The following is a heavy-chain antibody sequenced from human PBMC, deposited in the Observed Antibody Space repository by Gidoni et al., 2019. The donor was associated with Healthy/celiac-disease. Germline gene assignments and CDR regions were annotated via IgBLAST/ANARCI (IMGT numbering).Heavy chain of an antibody. CDR1: GGSISSYY. Sequence: QVQLQESGPGLVKPSETLSLTCTVSGGSISSYYWSWIRQPPGKGLEWIGYIYCSGSTNYNPSLKSRVTISVDTSKNQFSLKLSSVTAADTAVYYCANVGYYGMDVWGQGTTVTVSS. J-gene: IGHJ6*02. V-gene: IGHV4-59*01. CDR3: ANVGYYGMDV. D-gene: IGHD1-26*01. CDR2: IYCSGST.